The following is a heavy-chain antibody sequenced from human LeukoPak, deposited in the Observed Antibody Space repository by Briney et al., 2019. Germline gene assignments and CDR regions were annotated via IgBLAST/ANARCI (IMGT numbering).Heavy chain of an antibody. V-gene: IGHV1-2*02. CDR3: ARVVVAATRWFGP. Sequence: ASVKVSCKASGYTFTGYYMHWVRQAPGQGLEWMGWINPNSGGTNYAQKFQGRVTMTRDTSISTAYMELSRLRSDDTAVYYCARVVVAATRWFGPWGQGTLVTVSS. CDR1: GYTFTGYY. D-gene: IGHD2-15*01. J-gene: IGHJ5*02. CDR2: INPNSGGT.